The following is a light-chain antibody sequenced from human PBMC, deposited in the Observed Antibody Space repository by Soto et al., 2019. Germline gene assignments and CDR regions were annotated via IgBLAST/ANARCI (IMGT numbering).Light chain of an antibody. J-gene: IGLJ1*01. CDR2: EVT. Sequence: QSALTQPASVSGSPGQTITISCTGTSSDVGRYNTVSWYQHHPGKAPKLIIHEVTHRPAGISDRFSASKSGNTASLTISGLQAEDEADYHCTSYTSNTALVFGTGTKVTVL. CDR3: TSYTSNTALV. V-gene: IGLV2-14*01. CDR1: SSDVGRYNT.